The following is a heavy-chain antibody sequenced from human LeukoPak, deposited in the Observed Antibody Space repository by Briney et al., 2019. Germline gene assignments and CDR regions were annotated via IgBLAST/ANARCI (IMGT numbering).Heavy chain of an antibody. V-gene: IGHV3-30*04. Sequence: GGSLRLSCAVSGFTFSSYAMHWVRQAPGKGLEWVAVISYDGSNKNYADSVKGRFTISRDNSKNTLYLQMNSLRAEDTAVYYCARAPGSYGDYNPFDYWGQGTLVTVSS. CDR3: ARAPGSYGDYNPFDY. CDR1: GFTFSSYA. J-gene: IGHJ4*02. D-gene: IGHD4-17*01. CDR2: ISYDGSNK.